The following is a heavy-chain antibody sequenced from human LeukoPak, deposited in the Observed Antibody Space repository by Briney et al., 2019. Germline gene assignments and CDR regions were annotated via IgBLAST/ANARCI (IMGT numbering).Heavy chain of an antibody. J-gene: IGHJ4*02. D-gene: IGHD3-22*01. V-gene: IGHV4-39*01. CDR1: GGSISSSSYY. CDR3: ASLDYDSRKFDY. CDR2: IYYSGST. Sequence: SETLSLTCTVSGGSISSSSYYWGWIRQPPGKGLEWIRSIYYSGSTYYNPSLKSRVTISVDTSKNQFSLKLSSVTAADTAVYYCASLDYDSRKFDYWGQGTPVTVSS.